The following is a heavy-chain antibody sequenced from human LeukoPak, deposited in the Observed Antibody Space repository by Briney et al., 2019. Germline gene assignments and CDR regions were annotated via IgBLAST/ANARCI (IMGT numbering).Heavy chain of an antibody. J-gene: IGHJ5*02. CDR3: ARQSVLDASDWFDP. Sequence: ASETLSLTCSVSGGSISSYYWSWIRQPPGKGLEWIGYIYYRGSTNYNPSLNSRVTISVDTSKEQISLNLSSVTAADTAVYYCARQSVLDASDWFDPWGQGTLVTVSS. CDR2: IYYRGST. D-gene: IGHD2/OR15-2a*01. V-gene: IGHV4-59*01. CDR1: GGSISSYY.